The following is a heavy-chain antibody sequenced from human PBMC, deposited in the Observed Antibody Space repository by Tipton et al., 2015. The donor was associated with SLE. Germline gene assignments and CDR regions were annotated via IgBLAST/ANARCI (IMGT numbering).Heavy chain of an antibody. CDR2: INSDGTST. V-gene: IGHV3-74*01. J-gene: IGHJ5*02. CDR3: AKGSIAVTSPSDWFDP. D-gene: IGHD6-19*01. CDR1: GFTFIDYW. Sequence: GSLRLSCAASGFTFIDYWMHWVRQVPGKGLLWVSRINSDGTSTSYADSVKGRFTISRDNAKNTLHLEMINLRVEDAGLYYCAKGSIAVTSPSDWFDPWGQGTLVTVAS.